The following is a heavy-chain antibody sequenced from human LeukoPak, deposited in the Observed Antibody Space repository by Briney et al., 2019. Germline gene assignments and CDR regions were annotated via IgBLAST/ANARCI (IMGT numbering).Heavy chain of an antibody. D-gene: IGHD2-2*01. CDR1: GYRFSSYW. V-gene: IGHV5-51*01. CDR2: IYPGDSDR. CDR3: ARHDQFSSRSWFDS. J-gene: IGHJ5*01. Sequence: GESLKISCRGSGYRFSSYWIGWVRQMPGKGLEWRGIIYPGDSDRRYSPSFQGQVTISVDNSISTAYLQWRSLKASDTAIYYCARHDQFSSRSWFDSWGQGTLVTVSS.